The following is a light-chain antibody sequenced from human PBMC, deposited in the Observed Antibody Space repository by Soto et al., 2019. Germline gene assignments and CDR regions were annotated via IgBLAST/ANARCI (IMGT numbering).Light chain of an antibody. V-gene: IGKV3D-20*02. CDR3: QQRSNWPIT. Sequence: EIVLTQSPSNLSLSPAERATFFGGASRNASNNDIAWYQQKPGKAPRLLIYGASNRATGIPDRFSGSGSGTDFTLTISRLEPEDFAVYYCQQRSNWPITFGQGTRLEIK. CDR1: RNASNND. CDR2: GAS. J-gene: IGKJ5*01.